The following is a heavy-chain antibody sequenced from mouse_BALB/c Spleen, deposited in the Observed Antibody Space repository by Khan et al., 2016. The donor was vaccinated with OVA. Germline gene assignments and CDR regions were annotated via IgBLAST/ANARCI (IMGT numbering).Heavy chain of an antibody. CDR1: GFTFSSYS. CDR3: ASHLTGSFAY. D-gene: IGHD4-1*01. J-gene: IGHJ3*01. Sequence: EVELVESGGDLVKPGGYLKLSCAASGFTFSSYSMSWVRQTPYKRLEWVATISSDGDYTYFPDSVKGRFTISRDNAKNTLNLQMSSLKSEDTALYYCASHLTGSFAYWGQGTLVTVSA. V-gene: IGHV5-6*01. CDR2: ISSDGDYT.